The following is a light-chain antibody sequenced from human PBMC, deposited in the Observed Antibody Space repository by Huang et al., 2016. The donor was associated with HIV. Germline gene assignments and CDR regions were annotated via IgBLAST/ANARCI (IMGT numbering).Light chain of an antibody. CDR2: KAS. Sequence: DIQMTQSPSTLSAAVGDRVTITCRASQSVTIWLAWFQQKPGKAPKLLIYKASTRESGVPSRCSGSGAGTEFTLTIDSLQPDDVATYYCQQYSRSATFGQGTKLEIK. CDR1: QSVTIW. J-gene: IGKJ2*01. V-gene: IGKV1-5*03. CDR3: QQYSRSAT.